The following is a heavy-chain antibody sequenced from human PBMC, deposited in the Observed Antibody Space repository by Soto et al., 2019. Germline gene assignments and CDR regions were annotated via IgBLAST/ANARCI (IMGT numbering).Heavy chain of an antibody. CDR1: GGSISSSSYY. J-gene: IGHJ4*02. V-gene: IGHV4-39*01. D-gene: IGHD5-12*01. CDR3: ARGRWLQSHFDY. CDR2: IYYSGST. Sequence: SETLSLTCTVSGGSISSSSYYWGWIRQPPGKGLEWIGSIYYSGSTYYNPSLKSRVTISVDTSKNQFSLKLSSVTAADTAVYYCARGRWLQSHFDYWGQGTLVTVSS.